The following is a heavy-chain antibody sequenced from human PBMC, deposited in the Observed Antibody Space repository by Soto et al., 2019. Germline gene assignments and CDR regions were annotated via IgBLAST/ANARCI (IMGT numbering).Heavy chain of an antibody. D-gene: IGHD6-19*01. CDR3: AKVSRSSGWYAQDF. CDR2: ISGSGGST. CDR1: GFTFSSYA. J-gene: IGHJ4*02. Sequence: GGSLRLSCAASGFTFSSYAMSWVRQAPGKGLEWVSAISGSGGSTYYADSVKGRFTISRDNSKNTLYLQMNSLRAEDTAVYYCAKVSRSSGWYAQDFWGQGTLVTVSS. V-gene: IGHV3-23*01.